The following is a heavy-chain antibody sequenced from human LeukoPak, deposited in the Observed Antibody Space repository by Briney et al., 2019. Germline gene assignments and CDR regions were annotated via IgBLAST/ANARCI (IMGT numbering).Heavy chain of an antibody. CDR3: AKGVGTAAAGPGVFDY. V-gene: IGHV3-23*01. D-gene: IGHD6-13*01. J-gene: IGHJ4*02. CDR1: GFTFSNYA. CDR2: ISGNGGTT. Sequence: GGSLRLSCAASGFTFSNYAMSWFRQGPGEGLEWVSAISGNGGTTYYADSVKGRFTISRDNSKNTLYLQMNSLRAEDTALYYCAKGVGTAAAGPGVFDYWGQGTLVTVSS.